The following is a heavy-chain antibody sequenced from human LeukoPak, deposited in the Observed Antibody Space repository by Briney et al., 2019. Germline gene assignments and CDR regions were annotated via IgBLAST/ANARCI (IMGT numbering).Heavy chain of an antibody. D-gene: IGHD2-2*01. V-gene: IGHV4-34*01. CDR3: ARGYCSGSICYADYYYYYMDV. CDR2: INHSGST. J-gene: IGHJ6*03. CDR1: GGSFSGYY. Sequence: SETLSLTCAVYGGSFSGYYWSWIRQPPGKGLEWIGEINHSGSTNYNPSLKSRVTISVDTSKNQFSLKLSSVSAADTAVYYCARGYCSGSICYADYYYYYMDVWGKGTTVTVSS.